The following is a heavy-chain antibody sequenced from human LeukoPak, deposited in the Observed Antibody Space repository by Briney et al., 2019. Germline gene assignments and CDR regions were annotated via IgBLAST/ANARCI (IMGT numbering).Heavy chain of an antibody. V-gene: IGHV3-23*01. J-gene: IGHJ4*02. CDR1: GFTLSGNA. CDR3: ATDRGWRTSGYYLYYFEY. CDR2: IHGSDDTT. Sequence: PGGSLRLSCAASGFTLSGNAMAWVRQAPGKGLEWVSAIHGSDDTTHHSDSVKGRFTISRDNTMNSLYLQMSSLRAEDTAVYYCATDRGWRTSGYYLYYFEYWGQGALVTFSS. D-gene: IGHD3-3*01.